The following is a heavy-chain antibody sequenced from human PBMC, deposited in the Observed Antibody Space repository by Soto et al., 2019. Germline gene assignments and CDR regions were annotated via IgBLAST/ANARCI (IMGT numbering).Heavy chain of an antibody. CDR1: GGTFSSYT. D-gene: IGHD2-15*01. CDR2: IIPILGIA. Sequence: SVKVSCKASGGTFSSYTISWVRQAPGQGLEWMGRIIPILGIANYAQKFQGRVTITADKSTSTAYMELSSLRSEDTAVYYCANGYCSGGSCHPVNAFDIWGQGTMVTVSS. J-gene: IGHJ3*02. V-gene: IGHV1-69*02. CDR3: ANGYCSGGSCHPVNAFDI.